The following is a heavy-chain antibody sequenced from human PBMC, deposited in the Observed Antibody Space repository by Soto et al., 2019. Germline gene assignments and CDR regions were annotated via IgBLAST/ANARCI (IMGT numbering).Heavy chain of an antibody. CDR2: IRTISSAI. V-gene: IGHV3-48*02. D-gene: IGHD2-15*01. Sequence: GGSLRLSCAASGFTFSDYPMNCVRQAPGKGLEWVSSIRTISSAIYFADSVRGRFTISRDNARNSLYLQMTSLRDEDTAVYYCARETPSFDSWGQGTLVTVSS. CDR3: ARETPSFDS. J-gene: IGHJ4*02. CDR1: GFTFSDYP.